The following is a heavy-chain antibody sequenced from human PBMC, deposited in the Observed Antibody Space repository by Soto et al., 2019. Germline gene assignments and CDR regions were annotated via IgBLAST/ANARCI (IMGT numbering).Heavy chain of an antibody. V-gene: IGHV4-31*03. Sequence: QVQLQESGPGLVKPSQTLSLTCTVSGGSISSGAYYWSWIRLHPGKGLEWIGYIYYTGTSYYNPCLRSRVTISVDTSKSQFSLKLRSVTAAYKAVYFCARGDYGGTSYYGMDVWGQGTTVTVSS. J-gene: IGHJ6*02. CDR2: IYYTGTS. CDR3: ARGDYGGTSYYGMDV. D-gene: IGHD4-17*01. CDR1: GGSISSGAYY.